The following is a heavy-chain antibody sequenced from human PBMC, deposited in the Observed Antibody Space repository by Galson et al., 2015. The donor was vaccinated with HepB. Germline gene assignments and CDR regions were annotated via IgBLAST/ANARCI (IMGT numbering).Heavy chain of an antibody. CDR3: ARDGFDP. V-gene: IGHV3-64*01. CDR2: ISSNGGST. Sequence: SLRLSCAASGFTFSSYAMHWVRQAPGKGLEYVSAISSNGGSTYYANSVKGRFTISRDNSKNTLYLQMGSLRAEDMAVYYCARDGFDPWGQGTLVTVSS. CDR1: GFTFSSYA. J-gene: IGHJ5*02.